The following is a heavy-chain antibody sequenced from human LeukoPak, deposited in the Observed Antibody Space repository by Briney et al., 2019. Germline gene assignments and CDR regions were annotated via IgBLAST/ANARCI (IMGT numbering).Heavy chain of an antibody. CDR3: AREVITGTTGWFDP. D-gene: IGHD1-20*01. CDR1: GFTFSSYS. Sequence: GGSLRLSCAASGFTFSSYSMNWVRQAPGKGLEWVSYISSSSSTIYYADSVKGRFTIPRDNSKNTLYLQMNSLRAEDTAVYYCAREVITGTTGWFDPWSQGTLVTVSS. J-gene: IGHJ5*02. V-gene: IGHV3-48*01. CDR2: ISSSSSTI.